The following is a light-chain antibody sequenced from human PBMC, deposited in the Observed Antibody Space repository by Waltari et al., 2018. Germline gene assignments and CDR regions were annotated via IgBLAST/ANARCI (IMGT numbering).Light chain of an antibody. CDR1: SGHSTNV. CDR3: QTGGHGTWV. J-gene: IGLJ3*02. V-gene: IGLV4-69*01. CDR2: VNSDGSH. Sequence: LVLTQSPSASASLGASAKPTCTLSSGHSTNVLAWLQKRPERGPRYLMKVNSDGSHNKGDEIPDRFSGSSSGAEHYLTISSLQSEDEADYYCQTGGHGTWVFGGGTKLTVL.